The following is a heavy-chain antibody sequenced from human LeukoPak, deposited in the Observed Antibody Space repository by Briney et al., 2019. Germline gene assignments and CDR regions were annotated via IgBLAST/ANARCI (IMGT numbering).Heavy chain of an antibody. Sequence: GGSLRLSCAASGFTVSSNYMSWVRQAPGKGLEWVSVIYSGGSTYYADSVKGRFIISRDNSKNTLYLQMNSLRAEDTAVYYCARDGYGSGSYDDGDVWGQGTTVTVSS. V-gene: IGHV3-66*01. CDR3: ARDGYGSGSYDDGDV. CDR1: GFTVSSNY. CDR2: IYSGGST. J-gene: IGHJ6*02. D-gene: IGHD3-10*01.